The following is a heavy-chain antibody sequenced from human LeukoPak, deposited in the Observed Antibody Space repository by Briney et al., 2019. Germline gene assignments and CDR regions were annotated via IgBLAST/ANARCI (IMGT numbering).Heavy chain of an antibody. CDR2: FKTKTDGGTA. Sequence: GGSLRPSCAVSGFTFNNAWMTWVRQAPGKGLEWVGRFKTKTDGGTADYAAPVKGRFTISRDDSKNILYLQMDSLKTEDTAVYYCAAGRTRDYWGQGTLVTVSS. D-gene: IGHD1-26*01. V-gene: IGHV3-15*01. CDR1: GFTFNNAW. J-gene: IGHJ4*02. CDR3: AAGRTRDY.